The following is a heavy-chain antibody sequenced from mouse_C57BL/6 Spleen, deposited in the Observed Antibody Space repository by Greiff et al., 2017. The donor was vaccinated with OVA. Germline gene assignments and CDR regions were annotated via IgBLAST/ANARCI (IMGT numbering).Heavy chain of an antibody. CDR1: GYTFTSYG. CDR3: ARPRSRSLDY. Sequence: QVQLKQSGAELARPGASVKLSCKASGYTFTSYGISWVKQRTGQGLEWIGEIYPRSGNTYYNERFKGKATLTADKSSSTAYMELRSLTSEDSAVYFCARPRSRSLDYWGQGTTLTVSS. V-gene: IGHV1-81*01. CDR2: IYPRSGNT. J-gene: IGHJ2*01.